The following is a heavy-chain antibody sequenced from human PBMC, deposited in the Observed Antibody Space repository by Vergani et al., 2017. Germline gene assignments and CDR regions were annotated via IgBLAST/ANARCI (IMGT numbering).Heavy chain of an antibody. V-gene: IGHV3-21*01. Sequence: EVQLVESGGGLVKPGGSLRLSCAASGFTFSSYSMNWVRQAPGKGLEWVSSISISSSYIYYADSVKGRFTISRDNAKNSLYLQMNSLRAEDTAVYYCARSKLGYCSGGSCYAAGYWGQGTLVTVSS. CDR3: ARSKLGYCSGGSCYAAGY. D-gene: IGHD2-15*01. J-gene: IGHJ4*02. CDR1: GFTFSSYS. CDR2: ISISSSYI.